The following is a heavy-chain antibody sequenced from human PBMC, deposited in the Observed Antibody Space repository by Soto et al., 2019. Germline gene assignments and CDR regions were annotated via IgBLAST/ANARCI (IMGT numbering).Heavy chain of an antibody. CDR2: ISGSGSTT. V-gene: IGHV3-23*01. CDR1: GLTFSGYG. D-gene: IGHD4-4*01. J-gene: IGHJ4*02. Sequence: EVQLLESGGGLVQPGGSLRLSCAASGLTFSGYGMSWVRQAPGTGLEWVSGISGSGSTTYYADSVKGRFTISRDDSKNILFLQMNSLRAEDTAVYYCVTRSRGLQSSPPRLDSWGQGTLVTVSS. CDR3: VTRSRGLQSSPPRLDS.